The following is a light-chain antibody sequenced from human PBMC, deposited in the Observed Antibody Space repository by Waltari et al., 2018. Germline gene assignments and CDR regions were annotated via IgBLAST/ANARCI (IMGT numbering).Light chain of an antibody. CDR3: QQYGSSPGT. J-gene: IGKJ1*01. CDR1: QCVSSSY. V-gene: IGKV3-20*01. CDR2: GAS. Sequence: EIVLTQSPGTLPLSPGERATLSCRARQCVSSSYLAWYQQKPGQAPRLLIYGASSRATGIPDRFSGSGSGTDFSLTISRLEPEDFAVYYCQQYGSSPGTFGPGTKVEIK.